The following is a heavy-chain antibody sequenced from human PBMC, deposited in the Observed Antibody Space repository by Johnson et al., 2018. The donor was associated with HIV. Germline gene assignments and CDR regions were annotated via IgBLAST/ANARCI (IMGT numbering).Heavy chain of an antibody. Sequence: VQLVESGGGVVQPGRSLRLSCAASGFTFSSYAMHWVRQAPVKGLEWVAVISYDGSNKYYADSVKGRFTISRDNSKNTLYLQMNSLRAEDTAVYYCASIVVVPAAQDNDAFDIWGQGTMVTVSS. CDR3: ASIVVVPAAQDNDAFDI. J-gene: IGHJ3*02. V-gene: IGHV3-30-3*01. D-gene: IGHD2-2*01. CDR2: ISYDGSNK. CDR1: GFTFSSYA.